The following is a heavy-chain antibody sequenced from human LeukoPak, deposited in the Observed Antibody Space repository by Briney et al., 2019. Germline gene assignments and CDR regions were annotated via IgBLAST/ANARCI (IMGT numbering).Heavy chain of an antibody. CDR3: ARYGAARPKGLSRDFDY. D-gene: IGHD6-6*01. CDR1: GFTFSSYW. Sequence: PGGSLRLSCAASGFTFSSYWMSWVRQAPGKGLEWVANIKQDGSEKYYVDPVKGRFTISRDNAKNSLYLQMNSLRAEDTAVYYCARYGAARPKGLSRDFDYWGQGTLVTVSS. J-gene: IGHJ4*02. CDR2: IKQDGSEK. V-gene: IGHV3-7*01.